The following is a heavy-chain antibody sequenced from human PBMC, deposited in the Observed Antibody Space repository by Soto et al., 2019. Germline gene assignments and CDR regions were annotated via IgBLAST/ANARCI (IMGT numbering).Heavy chain of an antibody. J-gene: IGHJ4*02. CDR3: ANEGSSWTIQGYIHY. D-gene: IGHD6-13*01. CDR1: GVTFRSYA. Sequence: GGSLRLSCAASGVTFRSYAMSWVRQAPGKGLEWVSAISGSGGSTYYADSVKGRFTISRDNSKNTLYLQMNSLRAEDTAVYYSANEGSSWTIQGYIHYWGQGILVTVAS. V-gene: IGHV3-23*01. CDR2: ISGSGGST.